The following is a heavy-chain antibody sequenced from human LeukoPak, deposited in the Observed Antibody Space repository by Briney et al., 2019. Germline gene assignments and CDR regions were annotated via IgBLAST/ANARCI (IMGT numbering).Heavy chain of an antibody. V-gene: IGHV1-18*01. CDR1: GYTFTSYG. D-gene: IGHD2-15*01. CDR3: ARSCSGGNCYIGYYYGMDV. J-gene: IGHJ6*02. Sequence: ASVKVSCKASGYTFTSYGISWVRQAPGHGLEWMGWISAYNGNTNYAQKLQGRVTMTTDTSTSTAYMELRSLRSDDTAVYYCARSCSGGNCYIGYYYGMDVWGQGTTVTVSS. CDR2: ISAYNGNT.